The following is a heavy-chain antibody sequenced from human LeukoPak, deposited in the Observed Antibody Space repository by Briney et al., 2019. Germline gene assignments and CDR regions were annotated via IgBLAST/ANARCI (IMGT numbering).Heavy chain of an antibody. D-gene: IGHD1-26*01. CDR3: ARGGSYYGMDV. J-gene: IGHJ6*02. CDR2: INPNSGNT. V-gene: IGHV1-8*02. CDR1: GYTFTGYY. Sequence: GASVKVSCKASGYTFTGYYMHWVRQAPGQGLEWMGRINPNSGNTGYAQKFQGRVTMTRNTSISTAYMELSSLRSEDTAVYYRARGGSYYGMDVWGQGTTVTVSS.